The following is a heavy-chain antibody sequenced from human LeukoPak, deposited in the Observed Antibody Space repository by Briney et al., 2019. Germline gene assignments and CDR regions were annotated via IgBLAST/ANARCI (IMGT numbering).Heavy chain of an antibody. CDR2: ISSSGSSI. CDR3: ARHSFGDYDFWFDY. CDR1: GFTFNNYE. V-gene: IGHV3-48*03. Sequence: GGSLRLSCAASGFTFNNYEMNWVRQAPGKGLEWVSYISSSGSSIYYADSVKGRFTIFRDNAKNSLSLQMNSLRAEDTAVYYCARHSFGDYDFWFDYWGQGTLVTVSS. J-gene: IGHJ4*01. D-gene: IGHD4-17*01.